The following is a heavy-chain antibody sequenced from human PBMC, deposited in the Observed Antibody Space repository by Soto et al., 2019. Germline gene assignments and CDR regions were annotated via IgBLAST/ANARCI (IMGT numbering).Heavy chain of an antibody. CDR1: GFTFSDYS. D-gene: IGHD1-7*01. CDR2: ITTTSYI. Sequence: PGGSLRLSCAASGFTFSDYSMNWVRQAPGKGLEWVSPITTTSYIYCADSLKGRFIISRDNAKNSLFLQIDSLRAEDTAVYYCARGTYSFDYWGHGTLVTVSS. J-gene: IGHJ4*01. V-gene: IGHV3-21*01. CDR3: ARGTYSFDY.